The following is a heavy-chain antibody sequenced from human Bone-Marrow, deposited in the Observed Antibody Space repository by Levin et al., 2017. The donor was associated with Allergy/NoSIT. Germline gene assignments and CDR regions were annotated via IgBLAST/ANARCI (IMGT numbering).Heavy chain of an antibody. Sequence: PGGSLRLSCAASGFTFSSYSMNWVRQAPGKGLEWVSSISSSSSYIYYADSVKGRFTISRDNAKNSLYLQMNSLRAEDTAVYYCARGDCSGGSCYSGREDYYYYGMDVWGQGTTVTVSS. D-gene: IGHD2-15*01. J-gene: IGHJ6*02. V-gene: IGHV3-21*01. CDR2: ISSSSSYI. CDR3: ARGDCSGGSCYSGREDYYYYGMDV. CDR1: GFTFSSYS.